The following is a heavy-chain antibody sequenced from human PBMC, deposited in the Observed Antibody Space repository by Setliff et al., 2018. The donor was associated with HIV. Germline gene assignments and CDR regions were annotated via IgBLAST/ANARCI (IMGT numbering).Heavy chain of an antibody. CDR1: GGSLSGYH. J-gene: IGHJ4*02. CDR3: ARGGGYDRSGYYPFDY. CDR2: INHSGST. Sequence: SETLSLTCAVYGGSLSGYHWSWIRQSPERGLEWIGEINHSGSTNYNPSLKSRVTMSVDTSKNQFSLKLSSVTAADTAVYYCARGGGYDRSGYYPFDYWGQGTPVTVS. D-gene: IGHD3-22*01. V-gene: IGHV4-34*01.